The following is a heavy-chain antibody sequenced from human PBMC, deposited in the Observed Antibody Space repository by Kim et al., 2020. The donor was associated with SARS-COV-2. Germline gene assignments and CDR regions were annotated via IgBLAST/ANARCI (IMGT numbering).Heavy chain of an antibody. Sequence: VEGRLTISRDSAKNTVVLQMNSLGAEDTAVYYCAKAGGVCAIIRYCYYMDVWGRGTTVTVSS. J-gene: IGHJ6*03. D-gene: IGHD2-8*01. CDR3: AKAGGVCAIIRYCYYMDV. V-gene: IGHV3-30*02.